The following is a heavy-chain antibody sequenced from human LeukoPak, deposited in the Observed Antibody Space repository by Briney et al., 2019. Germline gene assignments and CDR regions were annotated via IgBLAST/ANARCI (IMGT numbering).Heavy chain of an antibody. Sequence: SETLSLTCIVSGGSISSYYWKWIRQPPGKGPEWIGYIYYSGSTNYNPPLKSRVTISVDTSKNQFSLKLTSVTAADTAVYYCARGGLSYWFDPWGQGTLVTVSS. CDR3: ARGGLSYWFDP. J-gene: IGHJ5*02. CDR1: GGSISSYY. CDR2: IYYSGST. V-gene: IGHV4-59*01. D-gene: IGHD3-10*01.